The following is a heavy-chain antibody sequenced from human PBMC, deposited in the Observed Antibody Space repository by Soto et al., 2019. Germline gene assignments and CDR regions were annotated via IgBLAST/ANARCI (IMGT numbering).Heavy chain of an antibody. J-gene: IGHJ4*02. CDR1: GFTFSSYA. CDR2: ISGSGGST. V-gene: IGHV3-23*01. CDR3: AKHQGLLHDFNY. Sequence: EVQLLESGGGLVQPGGSLRLSCAASGFTFSSYAMSWVRQAPGKGLEWVSAISGSGGSTYYADSVKGRFTISRDNSKNTLYLQMNSLRADDTAVYYCAKHQGLLHDFNYWGQGTLVTVSS. D-gene: IGHD1-26*01.